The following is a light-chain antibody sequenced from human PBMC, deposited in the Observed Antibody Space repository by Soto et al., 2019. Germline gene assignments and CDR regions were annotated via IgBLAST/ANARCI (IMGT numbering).Light chain of an antibody. V-gene: IGLV2-14*01. J-gene: IGLJ2*01. Sequence: QPVLTQPASVSGSPGQSITISCTGTSSDVGAYHYVSWYQQHPGKAPKLMIYEVSNRPSGVSNRFSGSKSGNTASLTISGLQAEDEADYYCTSYTGTNRIFGGGTQLTVL. CDR1: SSDVGAYHY. CDR3: TSYTGTNRI. CDR2: EVS.